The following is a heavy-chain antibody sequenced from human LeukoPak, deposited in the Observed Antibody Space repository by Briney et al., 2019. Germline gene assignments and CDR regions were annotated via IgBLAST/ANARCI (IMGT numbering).Heavy chain of an antibody. V-gene: IGHV3-23*01. CDR1: GFTFGNFA. CDR2: ITSRTSTT. J-gene: IGHJ5*02. CDR3: AKDQKGGRNSGYDLGES. D-gene: IGHD5-12*01. Sequence: GGSLRLSCAAFGFTFGNFAMNWVRQAPGTGLEWVSSITSRTSTTYYIDSVKGRFTISRDNSKNTLYLQMDSLRVDDTAIYYCAKDQKGGRNSGYDLGESWGQGTLVIVS.